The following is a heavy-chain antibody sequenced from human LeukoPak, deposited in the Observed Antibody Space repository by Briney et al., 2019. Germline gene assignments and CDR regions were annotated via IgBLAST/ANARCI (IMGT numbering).Heavy chain of an antibody. V-gene: IGHV3-30-3*01. CDR1: GFTFSSYA. J-gene: IGHJ6*02. Sequence: GRSLRLSCTASGFTFSSYAMHWVRQAPGKGLEWVAVISYDGSNKYYADSVKGRFTISRDNSKNTLYLQMNSLRAEDTAVYYCARDRNGYGDSGGLYYYGMDVWGQGTTVTVSS. CDR3: ARDRNGYGDSGGLYYYGMDV. CDR2: ISYDGSNK. D-gene: IGHD4-17*01.